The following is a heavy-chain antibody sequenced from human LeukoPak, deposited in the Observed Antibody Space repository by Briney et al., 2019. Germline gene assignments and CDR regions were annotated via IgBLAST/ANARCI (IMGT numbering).Heavy chain of an antibody. Sequence: SVTVSCKTSGFTFSNSAIQWVRQAGGQRVEGIGWVIVGSGKTHYAQNLQERMTITRDTSTTTAYMELNSLTSEDTAVYYCATGIVGATGGFDYWGQGTLVTVSS. CDR3: ATGIVGATGGFDY. V-gene: IGHV1-58*02. D-gene: IGHD1-26*01. CDR2: VIVGSGKT. J-gene: IGHJ4*02. CDR1: GFTFSNSA.